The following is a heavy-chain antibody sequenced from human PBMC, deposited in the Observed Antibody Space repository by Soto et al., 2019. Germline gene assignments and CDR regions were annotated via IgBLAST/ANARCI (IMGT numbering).Heavy chain of an antibody. J-gene: IGHJ4*02. CDR1: GYTFTSYW. Sequence: PGESLKISCKGSGYTFTSYWITWVRQMPGKGLEWMGRIDPSDSSTNYSPSFQGHVTISTDKSISTAHLQWSSLKVSDTAMYYCAATGYTYGYHFDHRGQGTQVTVSS. CDR3: AATGYTYGYHFDH. CDR2: IDPSDSST. V-gene: IGHV5-10-1*01. D-gene: IGHD5-18*01.